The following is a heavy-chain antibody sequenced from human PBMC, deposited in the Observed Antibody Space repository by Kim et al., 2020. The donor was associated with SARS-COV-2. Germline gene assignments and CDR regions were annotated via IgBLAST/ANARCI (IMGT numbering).Heavy chain of an antibody. Sequence: GGSLRLSCAASGFTFSNSYMGWVRQAPGKGLEWVSIIYSGGGTYYADSVKGRFTISRDNSKSTVYLQMNSLTAADTTLYYCATGLCTSILCSNVFGYWG. CDR1: GFTFSNSY. D-gene: IGHD2-2*01. V-gene: IGHV3-53*01. J-gene: IGHJ4*01. CDR3: ATGLCTSILCSNVFGY. CDR2: IYSGGGT.